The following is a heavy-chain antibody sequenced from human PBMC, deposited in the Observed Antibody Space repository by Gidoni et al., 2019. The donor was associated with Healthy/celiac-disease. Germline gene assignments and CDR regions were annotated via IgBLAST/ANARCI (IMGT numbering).Heavy chain of an antibody. D-gene: IGHD3-9*01. CDR2: ISSSSSTI. Sequence: EVQLVESGGGLVQPGGSLRLSCAASGFTFSSYSMNWVRQAPGKGLEWVSYISSSSSTIYYADSVKGRFTISRDNAKNSLYLQMNSLRDEDTAVYYCARDETYYDILTGYGPLVPFDYWGQGTLVTVSS. V-gene: IGHV3-48*02. J-gene: IGHJ4*02. CDR3: ARDETYYDILTGYGPLVPFDY. CDR1: GFTFSSYS.